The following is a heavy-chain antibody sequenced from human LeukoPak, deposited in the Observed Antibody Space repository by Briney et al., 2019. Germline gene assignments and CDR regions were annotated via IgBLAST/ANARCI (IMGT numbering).Heavy chain of an antibody. CDR1: GYSISSGYY. CDR2: IYHSGST. CDR3: ARDPMVRGVIDYYMDV. Sequence: KASETLSLTCTVSGYSISSGYYWGWIRQPPGKGLEWIGSIYHSGSTYYNPSLKSRVTISVDTSKNQFSLKLSSVTAADTAVYYCARDPMVRGVIDYYMDVWGKGTTVTVSS. J-gene: IGHJ6*03. D-gene: IGHD3-10*01. V-gene: IGHV4-38-2*02.